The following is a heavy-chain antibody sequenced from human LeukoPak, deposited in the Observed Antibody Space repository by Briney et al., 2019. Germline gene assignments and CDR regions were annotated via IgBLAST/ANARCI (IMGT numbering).Heavy chain of an antibody. CDR1: GGSISSGDYY. V-gene: IGHV4-30-4*01. D-gene: IGHD3-22*01. J-gene: IGHJ4*02. CDR2: IYYSGST. Sequence: PSQTLSLTCTVSGGSISSGDYYWSWIRQPPGKGLEWIGYIYYSGSTYYNPSLKSRVTISVDTSKNQFPLKLSSVTAADTAVYYCARGSGGYARDDYWGQGTLVTVSS. CDR3: ARGSGGYARDDY.